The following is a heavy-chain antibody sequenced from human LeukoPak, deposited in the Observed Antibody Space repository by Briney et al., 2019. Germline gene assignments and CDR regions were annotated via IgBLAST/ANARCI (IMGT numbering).Heavy chain of an antibody. CDR1: GFTLSSYG. V-gene: IGHV3-30*02. J-gene: IGHJ6*03. CDR2: IRYDGSNK. CDR3: AKDDRPTYCGGDCYPYYYYYMDV. D-gene: IGHD2-21*01. Sequence: GGSLRLSCAASGFTLSSYGMHWVRQAPGKGLEWVAFIRYDGSNKYYADSVKGRFTISRDNSKNTLYLQMNSLRAEDTAVYYCAKDDRPTYCGGDCYPYYYYYMDVWGKGTTVTVS.